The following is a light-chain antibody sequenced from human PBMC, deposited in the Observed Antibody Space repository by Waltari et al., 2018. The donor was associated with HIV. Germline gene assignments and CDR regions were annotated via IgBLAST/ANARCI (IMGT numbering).Light chain of an antibody. V-gene: IGLV1-44*01. J-gene: IGLJ1*01. CDR2: SDN. CDR1: SSNIGGNT. Sequence: QSVLTQPPSASGPPGQRVPISCSGSSSNIGGNTVTWYQQLPGTAPKLLIYSDNQRPSGVPDRFAGSKSGTSASLAISGLHSEDEADYYCAAWDDSLNGYVFGPGTKVTVL. CDR3: AAWDDSLNGYV.